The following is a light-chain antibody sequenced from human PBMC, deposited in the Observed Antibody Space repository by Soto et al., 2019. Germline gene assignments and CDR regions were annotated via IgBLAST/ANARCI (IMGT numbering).Light chain of an antibody. CDR1: QSVSSN. V-gene: IGKV3-15*01. Sequence: EIVMTQSPATLSVSPGERATLSCRASQSVSSNLAWYQQKPGQAPRLLIYGASTRATGIPARFSGSGSGTEFTLTISSLQSEDFAVYYCQQYNTQGVTFGPGTKVDI. CDR3: QQYNTQGVT. J-gene: IGKJ3*01. CDR2: GAS.